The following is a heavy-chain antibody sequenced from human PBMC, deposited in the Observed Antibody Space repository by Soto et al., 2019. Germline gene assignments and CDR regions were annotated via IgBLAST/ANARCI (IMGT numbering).Heavy chain of an antibody. J-gene: IGHJ4*02. CDR1: GGTFSSYA. D-gene: IGHD3-16*02. Sequence: QVQLVQSGAEVKKPGSSVKVSCKASGGTFSSYAISWVRQAPGQGLEWMGGSIPIFGTANYAQKFQGRVTITADKSRGTAYLELSSLRSEDTAVYYCARDFRSEDNYVWGSYRYTYFDYWGQGTLVTVST. CDR2: SIPIFGTA. CDR3: ARDFRSEDNYVWGSYRYTYFDY. V-gene: IGHV1-69*06.